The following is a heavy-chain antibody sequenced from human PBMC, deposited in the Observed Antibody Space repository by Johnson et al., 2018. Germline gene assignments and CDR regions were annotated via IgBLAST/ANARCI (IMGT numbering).Heavy chain of an antibody. D-gene: IGHD3-22*01. CDR3: ARADYDESSGQH. J-gene: IGHJ1*01. V-gene: IGHV3-33*01. Sequence: QVQLVQSGGGVVQPGRSLRLSCAASGFTFSSYGMHWVRQAPGTGLEWVAAIWYVGSDTYYGDSVKGRFTISRDNSKNTLYLQMNSMRAEDTAGYYCARADYDESSGQHWGQGTLVTVSS. CDR1: GFTFSSYG. CDR2: IWYVGSDT.